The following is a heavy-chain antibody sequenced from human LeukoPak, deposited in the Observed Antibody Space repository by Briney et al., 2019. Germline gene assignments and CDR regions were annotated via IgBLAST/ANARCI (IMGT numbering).Heavy chain of an antibody. Sequence: GGSLRLSCAASGFTFSSYAMSWVRQAPGKGLEWVSAIIGSGGSTYYADSVKGRFTISRDNSKNTPYLQMNSLRAEDTAVYYCAKERDPVVVIAMGYFDYWGQGTLVTVSS. J-gene: IGHJ4*02. D-gene: IGHD2-21*01. CDR3: AKERDPVVVIAMGYFDY. CDR2: IIGSGGST. CDR1: GFTFSSYA. V-gene: IGHV3-23*01.